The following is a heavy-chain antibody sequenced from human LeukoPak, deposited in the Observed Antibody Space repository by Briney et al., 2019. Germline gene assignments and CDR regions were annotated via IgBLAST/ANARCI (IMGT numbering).Heavy chain of an antibody. Sequence: GRSLRLSCAASGFTFSSYAMHWVRQAPGKGLEWVAVISYDGSNKYYADSVKGRFSISRDNSKNTLYLQMNSLRAEDTAVYYCARDQGADYGDYDGYFDLWGRGTLVTVSS. CDR1: GFTFSSYA. CDR3: ARDQGADYGDYDGYFDL. CDR2: ISYDGSNK. J-gene: IGHJ2*01. D-gene: IGHD4-17*01. V-gene: IGHV3-30*14.